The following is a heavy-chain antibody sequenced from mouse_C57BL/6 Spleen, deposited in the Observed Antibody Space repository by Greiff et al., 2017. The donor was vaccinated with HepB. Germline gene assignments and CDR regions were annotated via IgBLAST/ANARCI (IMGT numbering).Heavy chain of an antibody. CDR3: TTDSSGLDY. CDR1: GFNIKDDY. J-gene: IGHJ4*01. CDR2: IDPENGDT. Sequence: VQLQQSGAELVRPGASVKLSCTASGFNIKDDYMHWVKQRPEQGLEWIGWIDPENGDTEYASKFQGKATITADTSSNTAYLQLSSLTSEDTAVYYCTTDSSGLDYGGQGTSVTVSS. V-gene: IGHV14-4*01. D-gene: IGHD3-2*02.